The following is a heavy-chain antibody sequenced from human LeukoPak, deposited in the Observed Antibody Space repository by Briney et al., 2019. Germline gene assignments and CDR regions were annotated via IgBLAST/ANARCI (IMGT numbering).Heavy chain of an antibody. V-gene: IGHV1-2*02. CDR2: INPNTGGA. J-gene: IGHJ4*02. D-gene: IGHD3-10*01. CDR1: GYTFTDYH. CDR3: AGFRYGSGRGDLDY. Sequence: GASVKVSCKTSGYTFTDYHMHWVRQAPGQGLEWMGWINPNTGGANYAQKFQGRVTMTRDTSISTAYMDLSSLRAEDTAVYYCAGFRYGSGRGDLDYWGQGTLVTVSS.